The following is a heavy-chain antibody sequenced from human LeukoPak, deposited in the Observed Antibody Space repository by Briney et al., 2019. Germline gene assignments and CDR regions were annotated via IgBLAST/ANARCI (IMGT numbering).Heavy chain of an antibody. D-gene: IGHD2-8*01. J-gene: IGHJ5*02. V-gene: IGHV4-34*01. CDR1: GGSFSGYY. Sequence: SETLSLTCAVYGGSFSGYYWSWIRQPPGKGLEWIGEINHSGSTNYNPSLKSRVTISVDTSKNQFSLKLTSVTAADTAVYYCARERASYCTTNWCGNWFDPWGQGTLVTVSS. CDR2: INHSGST. CDR3: ARERASYCTTNWCGNWFDP.